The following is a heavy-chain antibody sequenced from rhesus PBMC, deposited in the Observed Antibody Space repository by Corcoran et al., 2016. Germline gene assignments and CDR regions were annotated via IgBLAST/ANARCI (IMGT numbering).Heavy chain of an antibody. Sequence: QVTLKESGPALVKPTQTLTLTCTFSGVSISTSGTGVGWMRQPPGKALEWLASIYWNDSKXYXPSLXIXXXXXXAXXKXXVXXXMTNXDXVDXATXYXARVKMTVRNFDYWGQGVLVTVSS. CDR1: GVSISTSGTG. J-gene: IGHJ4*01. CDR2: IYWNDSK. V-gene: IGHV2-95*01. CDR3: ARVKMTVRNFDY. D-gene: IGHD4-23*01.